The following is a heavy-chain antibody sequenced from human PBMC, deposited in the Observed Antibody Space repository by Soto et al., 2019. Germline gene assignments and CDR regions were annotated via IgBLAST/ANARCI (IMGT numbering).Heavy chain of an antibody. D-gene: IGHD6-13*01. CDR3: ARDQAAAGRLRYWFDP. CDR2: IWYDGSNK. CDR1: GFTFSSYG. J-gene: IGHJ5*02. V-gene: IGHV3-33*01. Sequence: EGSLRLSCAASGFTFSSYGMHWVRQAPGKGLEWVAVIWYDGSNKYYADSVKGRFTISRDNSKNTLYLQMNSLRAEDTAVYYCARDQAAAGRLRYWFDPWGQGTLVTVSS.